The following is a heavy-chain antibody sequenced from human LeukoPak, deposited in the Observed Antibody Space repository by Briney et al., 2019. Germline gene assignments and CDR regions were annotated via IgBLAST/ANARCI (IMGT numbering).Heavy chain of an antibody. CDR3: ARDSDQTGAFDI. D-gene: IGHD3-10*01. Sequence: ASVKVSCKASGYTFTSYGISWVRQAPGQGLEWMGWISAYNGNTNYAQKLQGRVTMTTDTSTSTAHMELRSLRSDDTAVYYCARDSDQTGAFDIWGRGTMVTVSS. CDR1: GYTFTSYG. V-gene: IGHV1-18*01. J-gene: IGHJ3*02. CDR2: ISAYNGNT.